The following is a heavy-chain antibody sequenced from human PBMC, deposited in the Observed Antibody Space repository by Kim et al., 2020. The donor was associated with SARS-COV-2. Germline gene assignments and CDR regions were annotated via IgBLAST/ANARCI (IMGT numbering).Heavy chain of an antibody. V-gene: IGHV3-73*01. J-gene: IGHJ3*02. CDR2: IRSKANNYAT. CDR1: GFTFSGST. CDR3: TRVNPTAGGWYDAFDI. Sequence: GGSLRLSCAASGFTFSGSTMHWVRQASGKGLEWVGRIRSKANNYATAYAASVKNRFTISRDDSKSTAYLQMNSLKTEDTAVYYCTRVNPTAGGWYDAFDIWGQGTKFTVSS. D-gene: IGHD6-19*01.